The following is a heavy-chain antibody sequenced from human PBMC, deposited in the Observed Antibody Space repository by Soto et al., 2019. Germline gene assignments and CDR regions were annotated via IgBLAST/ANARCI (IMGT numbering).Heavy chain of an antibody. CDR3: AREESRYSDSSGSEDDAFDI. V-gene: IGHV1-69*01. Sequence: QVQLVQSGAEVKKPGSSVKVSCKASGGTFSSYAISWVRQAPGQGLEWMGGIIPIFGTANYAQKFQGRVTITADEATSTAYMELSSLRAEDTAVYYCAREESRYSDSSGSEDDAFDIWGQGTMVTVSS. CDR2: IIPIFGTA. J-gene: IGHJ3*02. CDR1: GGTFSSYA. D-gene: IGHD3-22*01.